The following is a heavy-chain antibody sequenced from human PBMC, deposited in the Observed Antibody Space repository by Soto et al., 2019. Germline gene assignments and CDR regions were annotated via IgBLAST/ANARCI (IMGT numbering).Heavy chain of an antibody. V-gene: IGHV3-48*02. CDR1: GFTLSSYS. CDR2: ISGSGGTI. J-gene: IGHJ4*02. CDR3: ARETGLRSSGWSYYCNF. Sequence: EVQLVESGGGLVQPGGSLRLSCAASGFTLSSYSMHWVRQAPGKGLEWVSYISGSGGTIYYADSVKGRFTISRDNAKNSLSVQMNSLRDEDTAVYFCARETGLRSSGWSYYCNFWRQGTLVTVSS. D-gene: IGHD6-19*01.